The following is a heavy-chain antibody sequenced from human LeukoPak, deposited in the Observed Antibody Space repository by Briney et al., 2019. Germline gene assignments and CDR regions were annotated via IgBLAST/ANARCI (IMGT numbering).Heavy chain of an antibody. V-gene: IGHV4-34*01. J-gene: IGHJ4*02. Sequence: SETLSLTCAVYGGSFSGYYWSWIRQPPGKGLEWIGEINHSGSTNYNPSLKSRVTIPVDTSKNQFSLKLSSVTAADTAVYYCARGSWGYCSSTSCSNQAAIYFDYWGQGTLVTVSS. CDR2: INHSGST. CDR1: GGSFSGYY. CDR3: ARGSWGYCSSTSCSNQAAIYFDY. D-gene: IGHD2-2*01.